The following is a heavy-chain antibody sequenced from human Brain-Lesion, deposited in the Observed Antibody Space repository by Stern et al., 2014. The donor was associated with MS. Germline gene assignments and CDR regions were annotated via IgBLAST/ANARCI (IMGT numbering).Heavy chain of an antibody. J-gene: IGHJ6*02. CDR1: GGSISSGGYY. CDR2: IFNSGST. Sequence: QVQLVESGPGLVKPSQTLSLSCTVSGGSISSGGYYWSWIRQPAGKGLEWIGRIFNSGSTSYNPSPQSRVTISIDTSQNQFSLGLNPMTAADTAVYYCARGRVVPGFQYYATDVWGQGTTVIVSS. D-gene: IGHD2-2*01. V-gene: IGHV4-61*02. CDR3: ARGRVVPGFQYYATDV.